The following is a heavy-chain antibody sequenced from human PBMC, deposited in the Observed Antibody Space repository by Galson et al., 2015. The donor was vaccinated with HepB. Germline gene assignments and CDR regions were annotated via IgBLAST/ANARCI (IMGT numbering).Heavy chain of an antibody. CDR1: GFTFSSYG. J-gene: IGHJ3*02. V-gene: IGHV3-30*18. D-gene: IGHD6-13*01. Sequence: SLRLSCAASGFTFSSYGMHWVRQAPGKGLEWVAVISYDGSNKYYADSVKGRFTISRDNSKNTLYLQMNSLRAEDTAVYYCAKDLKPYSRRADAFDIWGQGTMVTVSS. CDR2: ISYDGSNK. CDR3: AKDLKPYSRRADAFDI.